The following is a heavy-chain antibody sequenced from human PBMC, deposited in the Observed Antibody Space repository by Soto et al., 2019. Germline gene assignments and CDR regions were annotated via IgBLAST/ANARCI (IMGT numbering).Heavy chain of an antibody. J-gene: IGHJ5*02. V-gene: IGHV3-23*01. Sequence: EVQLLESGGGLVQPGGSLRLSCAASGFDFSSNSMTWVRQAPGKGLEWVSGISATGDKTFYLDPVRGRFTVSRDIYKNIFYLHMSSLRAEDTAVYYCSKWSGFGDAWGQGTLVAVSS. D-gene: IGHD3-10*01. CDR1: GFDFSSNS. CDR3: SKWSGFGDA. CDR2: ISATGDKT.